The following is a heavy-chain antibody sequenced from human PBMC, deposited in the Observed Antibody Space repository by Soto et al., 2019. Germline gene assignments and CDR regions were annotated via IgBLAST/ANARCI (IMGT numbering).Heavy chain of an antibody. CDR2: MYSGGSR. V-gene: IGHV3-66*01. CDR3: AREGDVLLTPTSYYYYALDV. J-gene: IGHJ6*02. CDR1: GFTVSSNY. D-gene: IGHD2-8*01. Sequence: GGSLRLSCAASGFTVSSNYMSWVRQAPGKGLEWVAHMYSGGSRHYADSVKGRFIISRDNSNNTLYLQMNSLRADDTGIYFCAREGDVLLTPTSYYYYALDVWGQGTTVTVSS.